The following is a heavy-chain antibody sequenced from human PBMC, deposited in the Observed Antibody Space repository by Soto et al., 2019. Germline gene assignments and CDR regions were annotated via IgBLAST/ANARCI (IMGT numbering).Heavy chain of an antibody. CDR2: ISSSSSYI. CDR1: GFTFSSYR. CDR3: ARDAPYYFYY. J-gene: IGHJ4*02. V-gene: IGHV3-21*01. Sequence: EVQLVESVGVLVKPGGSLRLSCAASGFTFSSYRMNWVHQAPGKGLEWVSSISSSSSYIYYADSVKGRFTISRDNAKNSLYLQMHSLRAADTAVDYCARDAPYYFYYWGQGTLVAVSA.